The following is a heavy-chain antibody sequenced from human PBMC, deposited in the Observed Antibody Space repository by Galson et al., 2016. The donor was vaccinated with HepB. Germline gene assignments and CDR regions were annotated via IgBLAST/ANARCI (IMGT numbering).Heavy chain of an antibody. D-gene: IGHD4-23*01. J-gene: IGHJ4*02. CDR2: LSAGGGSP. V-gene: IGHV3-23*01. CDR3: ARAGATAVSHFDY. Sequence: SLRLSCAASGFAFNTYAMTWVRQAPGRGLEWVSGLSAGGGSPYYADSVKGRFTISRDNAKNSLYLQMNSLRAEDTAVYYCARAGATAVSHFDYWGQGTLVTVSS. CDR1: GFAFNTYA.